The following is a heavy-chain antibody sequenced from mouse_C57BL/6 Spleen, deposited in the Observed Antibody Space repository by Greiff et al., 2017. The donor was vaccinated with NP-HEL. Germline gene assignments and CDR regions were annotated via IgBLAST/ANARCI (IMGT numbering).Heavy chain of an antibody. CDR1: GYTFTSYW. Sequence: QVQLKESGAELVRPGSSVKLSCKASGYTFTSYWMDWVKQRPGQGLEWIGNIYPSDSETHYNQKFKDKATLTVDNSSSTAYRQLSSLTSEDSAVYYCARREYYYGSSSDYWGQGTTLTVSS. CDR3: ARREYYYGSSSDY. V-gene: IGHV1-61*01. CDR2: IYPSDSET. D-gene: IGHD1-1*01. J-gene: IGHJ2*01.